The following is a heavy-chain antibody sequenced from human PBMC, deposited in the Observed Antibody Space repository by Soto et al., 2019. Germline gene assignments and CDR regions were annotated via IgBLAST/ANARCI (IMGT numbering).Heavy chain of an antibody. J-gene: IGHJ5*02. CDR2: IYYSGST. CDR3: ARDSMYGVDH. CDR1: GGSISSYNY. D-gene: IGHD3-10*02. V-gene: IGHV4-31*03. Sequence: PSETLSLTCTVSGGSISSYNYWGWFRQPPGKGLEWIGYIYYSGSTYYNPSLKSRVTISVDTSKNQFSLKLSSVTAADTAVYYCARDSMYGVDHWGQGTLVTVSS.